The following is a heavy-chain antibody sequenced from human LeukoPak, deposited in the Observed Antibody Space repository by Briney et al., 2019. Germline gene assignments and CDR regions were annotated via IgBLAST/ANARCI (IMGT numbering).Heavy chain of an antibody. CDR2: ISYDGSNK. J-gene: IGHJ4*02. CDR1: GFTFSNYG. CDR3: AKEWAVYSSHTSPDY. Sequence: PGGSLRLSCAASGFTFSNYGMHWVRQAPGKGLEWVAVISYDGSNKYYADSVKGRFTISRDNSKNTLYLQMNSLRAEDTAVYYCAKEWAVYSSHTSPDYWGQGTLVTVSS. V-gene: IGHV3-30*18. D-gene: IGHD6-13*01.